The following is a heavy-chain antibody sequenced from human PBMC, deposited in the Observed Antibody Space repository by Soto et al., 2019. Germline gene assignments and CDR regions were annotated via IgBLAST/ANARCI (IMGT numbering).Heavy chain of an antibody. CDR2: IIPIFGTA. V-gene: IGHV1-69*12. Sequence: QVQLVQSGAEVKKPGSSVKVSCKASGGTFSSYAISWVRQAPGQGLEWMGGIIPIFGTANSAQKFQGRVTINADESTSTANMELSSLRSEDTAVYYCAREQSGHRAPPISWFDPWGQGTLVTVSS. J-gene: IGHJ5*02. CDR1: GGTFSSYA. CDR3: AREQSGHRAPPISWFDP. D-gene: IGHD1-26*01.